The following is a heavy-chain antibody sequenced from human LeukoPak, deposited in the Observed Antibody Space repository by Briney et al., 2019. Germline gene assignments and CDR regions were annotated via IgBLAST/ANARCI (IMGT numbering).Heavy chain of an antibody. Sequence: SETLSLTCAVYGGSFSGYYWSWIRQPPGKGLEWIGEINHSGSTNYNPSLKSRVTISVDTSKNQFSLKLSSVTAADTAVYYCARRSGSLTSFDYWGQGTLVTVSS. J-gene: IGHJ4*02. CDR3: ARRSGSLTSFDY. CDR1: GGSFSGYY. D-gene: IGHD3-10*01. CDR2: INHSGST. V-gene: IGHV4-34*01.